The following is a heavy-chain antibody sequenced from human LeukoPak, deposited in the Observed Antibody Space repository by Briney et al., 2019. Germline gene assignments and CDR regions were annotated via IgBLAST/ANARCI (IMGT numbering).Heavy chain of an antibody. J-gene: IGHJ3*02. D-gene: IGHD6-19*01. V-gene: IGHV3-48*01. CDR1: GFTFSSYS. Sequence: GGSLRLSCAASGFTFSSYSMNWVRQAPGKGLEWVSYISSSSSTIYYADSVKGRFTISRDNAKNSLYLQMNSLRAEDTAVYYGAKDGSEWLVHAFDIWGQGTMVTVSS. CDR2: ISSSSSTI. CDR3: AKDGSEWLVHAFDI.